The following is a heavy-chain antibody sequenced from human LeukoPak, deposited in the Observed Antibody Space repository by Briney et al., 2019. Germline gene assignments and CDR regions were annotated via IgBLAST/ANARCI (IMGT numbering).Heavy chain of an antibody. D-gene: IGHD2-2*02. CDR2: INSSGHYI. V-gene: IGHV3-21*01. J-gene: IGHJ3*02. CDR1: GFTFNRYT. CDR3: ARDVVPSAIEEAFDI. Sequence: GGSLRLSCAASGFTFNRYTMTWVRQAPGKGLDWVSSINSSGHYIYYADSLKGRFTMSRDNAKNSLYLQMNSLRAEDTAVYYCARDVVPSAIEEAFDIWGQGTMVTVSS.